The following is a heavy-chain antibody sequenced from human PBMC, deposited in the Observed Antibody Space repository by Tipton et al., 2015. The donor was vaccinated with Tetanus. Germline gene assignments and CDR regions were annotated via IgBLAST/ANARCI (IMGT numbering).Heavy chain of an antibody. D-gene: IGHD1-1*01. Sequence: FQGRVTITADESTNTAYMELSSLRSEDTAVYYCARGGTMDYWGQGTLVTVSA. J-gene: IGHJ4*02. V-gene: IGHV1-69*01. CDR3: ARGGTMDY.